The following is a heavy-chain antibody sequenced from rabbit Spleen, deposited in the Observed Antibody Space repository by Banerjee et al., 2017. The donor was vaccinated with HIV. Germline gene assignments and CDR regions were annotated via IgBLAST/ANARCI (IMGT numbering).Heavy chain of an antibody. D-gene: IGHD1-1*01. CDR1: GFSFSSSYW. Sequence: QEQLVESGGGQVKPGGTLTLTCTASGFSFSSSYWICWVRQAPGKGLEWIACIYAGGSGYTYYANWAKGRLTFSKTSSTTVTLHMTSLTAADTATYFCARDTSSSFSSYGMDLWGPGTLVTVS. CDR3: ARDTSSSFSSYGMDL. CDR2: IYAGGSGYT. V-gene: IGHV1S45*01. J-gene: IGHJ6*01.